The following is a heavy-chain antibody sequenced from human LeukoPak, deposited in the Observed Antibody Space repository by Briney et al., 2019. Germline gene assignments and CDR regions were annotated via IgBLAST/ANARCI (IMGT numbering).Heavy chain of an antibody. CDR3: AKAGYFDWLFPYYFDY. CDR2: ISYDGSNK. V-gene: IGHV3-30*04. Sequence: GGSLRLSCAASGFTFSSYAMHWVRQAPGKGLEWVAVISYDGSNKYYADSVKGRFTISRDNSKNTLYLQMNSLRAEDTAVYYCAKAGYFDWLFPYYFDYWGQGTLVIVSS. D-gene: IGHD3-9*01. CDR1: GFTFSSYA. J-gene: IGHJ4*02.